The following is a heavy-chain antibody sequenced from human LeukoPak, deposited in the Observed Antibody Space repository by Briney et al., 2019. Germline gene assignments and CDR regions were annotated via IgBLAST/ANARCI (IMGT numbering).Heavy chain of an antibody. CDR2: INHSGTT. Sequence: SETLSLTCAVYGGSFSGYFWTWIRQAPGKGLEWIGEINHSGTTNYNPSLKSRATISVDTSKNQFSLMLNSVTAADTAVYYCTRLPLDYSLDHWGQGTPVSVSS. J-gene: IGHJ4*02. CDR3: TRLPLDYSLDH. V-gene: IGHV4-34*01. D-gene: IGHD4-11*01. CDR1: GGSFSGYF.